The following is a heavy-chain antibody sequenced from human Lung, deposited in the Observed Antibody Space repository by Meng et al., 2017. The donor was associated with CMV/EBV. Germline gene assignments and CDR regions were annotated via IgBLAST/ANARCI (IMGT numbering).Heavy chain of an antibody. D-gene: IGHD5-18*01. J-gene: IGHJ6*02. V-gene: IGHV3-74*01. Sequence: LTXXASGFRFSSYWMHWVRQAPGKGLVWVSRLNSDGSGTSSADSVKGRFTISRDNAKNTVYLQMNNLRAEDTAIYYCARDDGSYGSLNGMDVWGRESXVTVSS. CDR3: ARDDGSYGSLNGMDV. CDR2: LNSDGSGT. CDR1: GFRFSSYW.